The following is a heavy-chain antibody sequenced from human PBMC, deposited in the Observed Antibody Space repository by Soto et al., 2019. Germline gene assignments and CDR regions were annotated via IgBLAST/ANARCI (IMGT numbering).Heavy chain of an antibody. Sequence: QVQLQESGPGLVKPSQTLSLTCTVSGGSISSGGYYWSWIRQHPGKGLEWIGYIYYSVSTYYNPSLKSRVTISVDTSKNQFSLKLSSVTAADTAVYYCAASCVGCGGFNYYGMDVWGQGTTVTVSS. CDR2: IYYSVST. CDR3: AASCVGCGGFNYYGMDV. J-gene: IGHJ6*02. V-gene: IGHV4-31*03. D-gene: IGHD2-21*01. CDR1: GGSISSGGYY.